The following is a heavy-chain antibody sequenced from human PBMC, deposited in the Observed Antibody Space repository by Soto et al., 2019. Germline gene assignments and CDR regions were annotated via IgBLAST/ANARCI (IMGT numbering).Heavy chain of an antibody. CDR3: AYLPCSGGSCYWFSFSGLDI. J-gene: IGHJ6*02. D-gene: IGHD2-15*01. Sequence: SGATLLNPTQTLTLTCTFSGFSLSTSGVGVAWIRQPPGKALEWLALIYWDDDKRYRPSLESRLTITKDTSKNQVVLTMTNMDSVDTATYYCAYLPCSGGSCYWFSFSGLDIWGQGTTVTVSS. V-gene: IGHV2-5*02. CDR2: IYWDDDK. CDR1: GFSLSTSGVG.